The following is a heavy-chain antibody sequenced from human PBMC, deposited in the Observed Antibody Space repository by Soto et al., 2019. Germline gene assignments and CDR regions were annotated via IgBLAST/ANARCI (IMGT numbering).Heavy chain of an antibody. Sequence: EVQLVQSGAEVKKPGESLKISCKGSGYSFTSYWIGWVRQMPGKGLEWMRIIYPGDSDTRYSPSFQGQATLSADKSISTAYLQWSSLKASDTAMYYCARLGYGEHRTEYYFDYWGQGTLVTVSS. CDR3: ARLGYGEHRTEYYFDY. CDR1: GYSFTSYW. V-gene: IGHV5-51*03. J-gene: IGHJ4*02. CDR2: IYPGDSDT. D-gene: IGHD5-18*01.